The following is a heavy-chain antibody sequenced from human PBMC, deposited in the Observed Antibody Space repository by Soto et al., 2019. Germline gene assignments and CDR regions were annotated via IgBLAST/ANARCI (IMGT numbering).Heavy chain of an antibody. CDR2: VYYSGST. D-gene: IGHD5-12*01. CDR3: ASEYSGYDYDAFDI. Sequence: SETLSLTCTVSGGSISSSSYYWGWIRQPPGKGLEWIGSVYYSGSTYYNPSLKSRVTISVDTSKNQFSLKLSSVTAADTAVYYCASEYSGYDYDAFDIWGQGTMVTVSS. J-gene: IGHJ3*02. CDR1: GGSISSSSYY. V-gene: IGHV4-39*01.